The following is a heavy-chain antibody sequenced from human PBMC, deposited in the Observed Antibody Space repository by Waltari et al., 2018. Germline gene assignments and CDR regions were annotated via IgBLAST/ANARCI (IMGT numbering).Heavy chain of an antibody. CDR1: GFTFKDFD. CDR3: VKVMGDLGTKYGLDV. V-gene: IGHV3-23*05. CDR2: FNSYGSDT. J-gene: IGHJ6*01. D-gene: IGHD1-1*01. Sequence: EEQLSESGGGLVQPGGSLRLSCAASGFTFKDFDMTWVRLAPGKGLERVSKFNSYGSDTQYADCGRGRFNMSRDNSRGTVSLQMNGLRAADTAVYYCVKVMGDLGTKYGLDVWGRGTTVTVSS.